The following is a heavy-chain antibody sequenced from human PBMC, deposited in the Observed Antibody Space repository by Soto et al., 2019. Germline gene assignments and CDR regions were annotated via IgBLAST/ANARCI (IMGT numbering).Heavy chain of an antibody. J-gene: IGHJ4*02. CDR2: INAGNGNT. V-gene: IGHV1-3*01. D-gene: IGHD3-22*01. CDR1: GHTFTSYA. Sequence: ASVKVSCKASGHTFTSYAMHWVRQAPGQRLEWMGWINAGNGNTKYSQKFQGRVTITRDTSASTAYMELSSLRSEDTAVYYCARERAYYYDSSGSLSTDCWGQGTLVTVSS. CDR3: ARERAYYYDSSGSLSTDC.